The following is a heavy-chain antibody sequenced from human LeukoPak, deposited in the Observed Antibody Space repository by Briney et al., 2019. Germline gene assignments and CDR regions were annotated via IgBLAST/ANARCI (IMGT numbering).Heavy chain of an antibody. V-gene: IGHV3-21*01. Sequence: GGSLRLSCAASGLTFSSYATNWVRQAPGKGLEWVSSISSSSSYIYYADSVKGRFTISRDNAKNSLYLQMNSLRAEDTAVYYCAILEGIVVVVAGTGFDPWGQGTLVTVSS. CDR2: ISSSSSYI. J-gene: IGHJ5*02. CDR1: GLTFSSYA. D-gene: IGHD2-15*01. CDR3: AILEGIVVVVAGTGFDP.